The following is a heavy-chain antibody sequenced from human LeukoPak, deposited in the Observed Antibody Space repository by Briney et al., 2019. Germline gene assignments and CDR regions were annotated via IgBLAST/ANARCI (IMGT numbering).Heavy chain of an antibody. Sequence: SETLSLTCTVSGGSISSYYWSWIRQPAGKGLEWIGRIYTSGSTNYNPSLKSRVTMSVDTSKNQFSLKLSSVTAADTAVYYCARDVKYYYDSSGQSRGDWFDPWGQGTLVTVSS. CDR3: ARDVKYYYDSSGQSRGDWFDP. CDR1: GGSISSYY. V-gene: IGHV4-4*07. D-gene: IGHD3-22*01. CDR2: IYTSGST. J-gene: IGHJ5*02.